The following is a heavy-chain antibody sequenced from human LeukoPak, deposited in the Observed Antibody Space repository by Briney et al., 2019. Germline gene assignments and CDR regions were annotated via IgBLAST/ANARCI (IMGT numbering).Heavy chain of an antibody. V-gene: IGHV1-2*04. CDR2: INPNSGGT. CDR3: ARADSFIAAAGTDYYYGMDV. CDR1: GYTFTGYY. J-gene: IGHJ6*02. Sequence: ASVKVSCKASGYTFTGYYMHWVRQAPGQGLERMGWINPNSGGTNYAQKFQGWVTMTRDTSISTAYMELSRLRSDDTAVYYCARADSFIAAAGTDYYYGMDVWGQGTTVTVSS. D-gene: IGHD6-13*01.